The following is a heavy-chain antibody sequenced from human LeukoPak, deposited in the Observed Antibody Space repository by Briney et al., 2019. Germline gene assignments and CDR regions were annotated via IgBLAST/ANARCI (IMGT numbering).Heavy chain of an antibody. CDR1: GFTFSGYE. J-gene: IGHJ4*02. D-gene: IGHD5-18*01. CDR3: ASTNIARY. V-gene: IGHV3-48*03. Sequence: PGGSLRLSCAGSGFTFSGYEMNWVRQAPGKGLEWVSYISSSGKTKFYADSVKGRFTISRDNAKNSLYLQMNSLRAEDTAVYYCASTNIARYWGQGTLVTVSS. CDR2: ISSSGKTK.